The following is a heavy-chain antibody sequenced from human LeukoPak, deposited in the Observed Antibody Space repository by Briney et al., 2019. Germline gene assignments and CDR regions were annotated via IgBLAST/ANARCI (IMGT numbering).Heavy chain of an antibody. CDR1: HYTFTSYG. D-gene: IGHD1-26*01. CDR3: ARDRAGAITRRLQGGWYFDY. CDR2: ISAYNGNT. V-gene: IGHV1-18*01. J-gene: IGHJ4*02. Sequence: ASVKVSCKASHYTFTSYGISWVRQAPGQGLEWMGWISAYNGNTNYAQKLQGRVTVTTDTSTSTAYMELRSLRSDDTAVYYCARDRAGAITRRLQGGWYFDYWGQGTLVTVSS.